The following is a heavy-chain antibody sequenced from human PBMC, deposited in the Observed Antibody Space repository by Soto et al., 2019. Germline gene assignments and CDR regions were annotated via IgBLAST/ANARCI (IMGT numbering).Heavy chain of an antibody. D-gene: IGHD6-6*01. V-gene: IGHV3-9*01. J-gene: IGHJ4*02. CDR2: INWDGDFL. Sequence: EVQLVESGGGLVQPGRSLRLSCAASGITFDDFAMHWVRQAPGKGLEWVSGINWDGDFLDYSDSVKGRLTISRDKAKNSLYLQMSSLRREDTALYFCALGSSSSCYRLNYWGQGTLVNVSS. CDR1: GITFDDFA. CDR3: ALGSSSSCYRLNY.